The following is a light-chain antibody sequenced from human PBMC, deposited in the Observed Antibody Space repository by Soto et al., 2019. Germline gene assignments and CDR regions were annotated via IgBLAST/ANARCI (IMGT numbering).Light chain of an antibody. CDR3: QQYGYSPPWT. CDR1: QSISTW. Sequence: DIQMTQSPSTLSAFVGDRVTITCRASQSISTWLAWYQQKPGKAPKLLIYAASTLQSGVPSRFSGSGSGTDFTLTISGLEPEDLAVYYCQQYGYSPPWTFGQGTKVDI. V-gene: IGKV1-5*01. CDR2: AAS. J-gene: IGKJ1*01.